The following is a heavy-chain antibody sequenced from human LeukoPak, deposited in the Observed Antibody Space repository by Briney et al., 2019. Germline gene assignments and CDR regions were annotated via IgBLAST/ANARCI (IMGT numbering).Heavy chain of an antibody. CDR3: ARNSNWNYKVDH. D-gene: IGHD1-7*01. V-gene: IGHV4-61*01. CDR1: GGSISSGSINSYY. CDR2: ICYSGNT. Sequence: SETLSLTCTLSGGSISSGSINSYYWSWIRQPPGKGLEWIGYICYSGNTNYNPSLKSRVTISVDTSKNQFSLKLRSVTAADTAVYYCARNSNWNYKVDHWGQGTLVTVSS. J-gene: IGHJ5*02.